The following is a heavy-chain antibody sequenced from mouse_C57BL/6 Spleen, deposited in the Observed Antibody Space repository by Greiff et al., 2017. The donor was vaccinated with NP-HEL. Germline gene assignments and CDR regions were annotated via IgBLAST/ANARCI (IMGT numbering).Heavy chain of an antibody. CDR2: IWWDDDK. V-gene: IGHV8-8*01. CDR3: AGIGGTVSLYYAMDY. D-gene: IGHD3-3*01. J-gene: IGHJ4*01. CDR1: GFSLSTFGMG. Sequence: QVTLKVSGPGILQPSQTLSLTCSFSGFSLSTFGMGVGWLRQPPGQGLEWLAHIWWDDDKYYNPALKSRLTISKDTSKNQVFLKLAKLDTADTATYYCAGIGGTVSLYYAMDYWGQGTSVTVSS.